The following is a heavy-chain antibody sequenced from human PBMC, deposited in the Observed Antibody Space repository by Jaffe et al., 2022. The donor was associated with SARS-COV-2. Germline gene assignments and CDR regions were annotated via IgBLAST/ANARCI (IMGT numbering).Heavy chain of an antibody. V-gene: IGHV3-23*04. CDR3: AKVLGAFMGRYHYYMDV. CDR2: VSDSGGTT. J-gene: IGHJ6*03. Sequence: EVQLVGSGGGLVQPGGSLRLSCAVSGFTFGNYAMSWVRQAPGKGLEWVSGVSDSGGTTYYADSVKGRFTISRDNSKNTLYLQMNSLRAEDTAAYYCAKVLGAFMGRYHYYMDVWGKGTTVTVSS. CDR1: GFTFGNYA. D-gene: IGHD3-16*01.